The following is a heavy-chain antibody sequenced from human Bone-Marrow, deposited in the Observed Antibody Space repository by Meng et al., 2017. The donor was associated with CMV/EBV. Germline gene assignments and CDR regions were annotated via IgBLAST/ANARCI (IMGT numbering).Heavy chain of an antibody. Sequence: GSLRLSCAVFGGSFRAYYWSWIRQPPGKGLEWVGEINHSGRTNYSPSLKSRVTISVDASQKQFSLKLSSVTAADTAVYYCARDLREQLVSNWFDPWGQGTLVTVSS. CDR2: INHSGRT. V-gene: IGHV4-34*01. J-gene: IGHJ5*02. CDR1: GGSFRAYY. CDR3: ARDLREQLVSNWFDP. D-gene: IGHD6-13*01.